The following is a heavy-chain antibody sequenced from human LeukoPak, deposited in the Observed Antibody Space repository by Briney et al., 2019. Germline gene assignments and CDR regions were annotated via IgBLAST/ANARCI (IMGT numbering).Heavy chain of an antibody. CDR3: ARLEIVVVTAVDY. J-gene: IGHJ4*02. D-gene: IGHD2-21*02. CDR2: ISGSGGST. Sequence: PGGSLRLSCAASGFTFSNYAMSWVRQAPGKGLEWVSTISGSGGSTYYADSVKGRFTISRDNAKNSLYLQMNSLRAEDTAVYYCARLEIVVVTAVDYWGQGTLVTVSS. CDR1: GFTFSNYA. V-gene: IGHV3-23*01.